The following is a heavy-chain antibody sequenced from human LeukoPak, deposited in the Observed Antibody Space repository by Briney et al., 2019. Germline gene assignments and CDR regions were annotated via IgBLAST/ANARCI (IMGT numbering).Heavy chain of an antibody. Sequence: GGSLRLSCAASGFTFSSYTMSWVRQAPGKGLEWVSTITTSDGNTYYADSVKGRFTVSRDNSKNTLYLQMNSLRAEDTAVYFCARGGGLDVWGQGATVTVSS. J-gene: IGHJ6*02. CDR2: ITTSDGNT. CDR1: GFTFSSYT. D-gene: IGHD3-16*01. CDR3: ARGGGLDV. V-gene: IGHV3-23*01.